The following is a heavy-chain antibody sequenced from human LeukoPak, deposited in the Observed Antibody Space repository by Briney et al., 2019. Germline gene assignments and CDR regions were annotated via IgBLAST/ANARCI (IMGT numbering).Heavy chain of an antibody. J-gene: IGHJ4*02. CDR1: GFPFSDYV. D-gene: IGHD3-16*01. CDR2: IKEDGSEK. Sequence: GGSLRLSCAASGFPFSDYVMHWVRQAPGKGLEWVANIKEDGSEKYYVDSVKGRFTISRDNAKNSLFLQMNSLTVDDTAVYYCSGGSRFVDYWGQGTLVTVSS. CDR3: SGGSRFVDY. V-gene: IGHV3-7*01.